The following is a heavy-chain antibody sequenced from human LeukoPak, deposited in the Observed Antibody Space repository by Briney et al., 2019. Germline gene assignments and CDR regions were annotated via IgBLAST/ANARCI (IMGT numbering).Heavy chain of an antibody. J-gene: IGHJ4*02. CDR3: ARHERSRYCSSTSCYTWSSSLGY. V-gene: IGHV4-34*01. CDR1: GGSLSGYY. CDR2: INHSGST. Sequence: ASETLSLTCAVYGGSLSGYYWSWIRQPPGKGLEWIGEINHSGSTNYNPSLKSRVTISVDTSKNQFSLKLSSVTAADTAVYYCARHERSRYCSSTSCYTWSSSLGYWGQGTLVTVSS. D-gene: IGHD2-2*02.